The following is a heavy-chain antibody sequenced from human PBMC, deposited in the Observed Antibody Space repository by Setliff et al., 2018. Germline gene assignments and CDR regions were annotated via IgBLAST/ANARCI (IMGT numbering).Heavy chain of an antibody. J-gene: IGHJ4*02. CDR1: GDSFSNNY. CDR3: ARDNTMVGATDY. Sequence: SETLSLTCVVYGDSFSNNYWSWIRQTPGKGLEWIGESNHGGSTSYHPSLKSRLTMSVDTSKNQFSLKLTSVTAADTAVYFCARDNTMVGATDYWGLGTLVTVSS. CDR2: SNHGGST. V-gene: IGHV4-34*01. D-gene: IGHD1-26*01.